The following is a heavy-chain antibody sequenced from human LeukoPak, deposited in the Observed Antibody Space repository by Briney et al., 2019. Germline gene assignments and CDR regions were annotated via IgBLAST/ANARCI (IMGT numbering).Heavy chain of an antibody. V-gene: IGHV3-53*01. CDR2: IYSGGST. D-gene: IGHD3-22*01. J-gene: IGHJ3*02. Sequence: GGALRHSCAASGFTVSINYMSWVRPAPGKGREWVSIIYSGGSTYYADSVKGRFTLSRDNSKNTLYLQMNSLRAEDTAVYYCARSPYYYDSSGYHGAFDIWGQGTVVTVSS. CDR1: GFTVSINY. CDR3: ARSPYYYDSSGYHGAFDI.